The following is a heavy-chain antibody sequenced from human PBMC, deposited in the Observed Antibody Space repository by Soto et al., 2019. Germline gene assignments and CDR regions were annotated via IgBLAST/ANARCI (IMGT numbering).Heavy chain of an antibody. CDR3: AYSPGTAFDY. V-gene: IGHV2-5*02. D-gene: IGHD3-10*01. CDR1: GLSLTTNGVS. J-gene: IGHJ4*02. Sequence: QITLKESGPPLVKPTQTLTLTCTFSGLSLTTNGVSIGWIRQPPGKALEWLALIYWDDDQRYSPSLKTRLTITKDTSKNQVVLTMTNMDPVDTATYYCAYSPGTAFDYWGQGTLVTVSS. CDR2: IYWDDDQ.